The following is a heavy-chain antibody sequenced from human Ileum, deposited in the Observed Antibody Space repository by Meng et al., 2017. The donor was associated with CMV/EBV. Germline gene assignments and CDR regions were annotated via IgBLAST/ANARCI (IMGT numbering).Heavy chain of an antibody. V-gene: IGHV3-72*01. CDR1: GFTFSNHN. Sequence: LRLSCAASGFTFSNHNMDWVRQAPGKGLEWLGRIRNKANSYTTEYAASVKGRFSISRDDSKNSLYLQMNTLKSEDTALYYCTRGPPDCWGQGTLVTVS. CDR2: IRNKANSYTT. CDR3: TRGPPDC. J-gene: IGHJ4*02.